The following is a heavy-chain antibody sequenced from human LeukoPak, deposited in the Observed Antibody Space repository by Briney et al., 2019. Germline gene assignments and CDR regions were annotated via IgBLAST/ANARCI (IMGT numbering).Heavy chain of an antibody. CDR1: GYSFTNFY. V-gene: IGHV1-2*02. J-gene: IGHJ4*02. D-gene: IGHD5-12*01. Sequence: ASVKVSCKASGYSFTNFYLHWVRQAPGQGLEWMGWINPDSGGKIYAQKFQGRVIMTRDTSINTAYMELRSLTSDDTAIYYCASARYSGHKPFDFWGQGTLVTVST. CDR3: ASARYSGHKPFDF. CDR2: INPDSGGK.